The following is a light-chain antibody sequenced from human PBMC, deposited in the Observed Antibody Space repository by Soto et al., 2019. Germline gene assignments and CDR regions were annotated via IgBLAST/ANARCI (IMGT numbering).Light chain of an antibody. CDR1: QSVTSRY. CDR2: AAS. V-gene: IGKV3D-20*02. J-gene: IGKJ5*01. Sequence: EIVLTQSPGALSLSQGERATLSCRASQSVTSRYLAWYQQKPGQAPRLLIYAASTRAAGVPVRFSGSGSETEFTLTISSLEPEDFAVYYCQQRSNWPLTFGQGTLLEVK. CDR3: QQRSNWPLT.